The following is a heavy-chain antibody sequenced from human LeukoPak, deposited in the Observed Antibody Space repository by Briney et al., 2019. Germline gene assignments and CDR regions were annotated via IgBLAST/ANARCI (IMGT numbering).Heavy chain of an antibody. CDR3: ARDITVVRGVTTYGMDV. D-gene: IGHD3-10*01. J-gene: IGHJ6*02. V-gene: IGHV3-21*01. CDR2: ISSSSSSI. CDR1: GFTFNTYT. Sequence: PGGSLRLSCAASGFTFNTYTMKWVRQAPGKGLEWVSSISSSSSSIYYADSVKGRFTISRDNAKNTLSLQMNSLRAEDTAVYYCARDITVVRGVTTYGMDVWGQGTTVTVSS.